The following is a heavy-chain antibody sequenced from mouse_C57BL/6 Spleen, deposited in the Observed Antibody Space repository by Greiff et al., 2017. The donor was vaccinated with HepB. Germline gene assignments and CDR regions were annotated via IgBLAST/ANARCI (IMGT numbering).Heavy chain of an antibody. CDR1: GYAFSSSW. CDR3: ARCGAYDGYLFDY. V-gene: IGHV1-82*01. Sequence: VQLQESGPELVKPGASVKISCKASGYAFSSSWMNWVKQRPGKGLEWIGRIYPGDGDTNYNGKFKGKATLTADKSSSTAYMQLSSLTSEDSAVYFCARCGAYDGYLFDYWGQGTTLTVSS. CDR2: IYPGDGDT. J-gene: IGHJ2*01. D-gene: IGHD2-3*01.